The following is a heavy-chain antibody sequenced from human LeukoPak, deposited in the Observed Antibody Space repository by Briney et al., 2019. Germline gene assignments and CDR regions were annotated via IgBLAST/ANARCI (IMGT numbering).Heavy chain of an antibody. V-gene: IGHV4-34*01. CDR3: AGLFDILTGYNVDY. J-gene: IGHJ4*02. CDR2: INHSGST. CDR1: GGSFSGYY. Sequence: SETLSLTCAVYGGSFSGYYWSWIRQPPGKGLEWIGEINHSGSTNYNPSLKSRVTISVDTSKNQFSLKLSSVTAADTAVYYCAGLFDILTGYNVDYWGQGTLVTVSP. D-gene: IGHD3-9*01.